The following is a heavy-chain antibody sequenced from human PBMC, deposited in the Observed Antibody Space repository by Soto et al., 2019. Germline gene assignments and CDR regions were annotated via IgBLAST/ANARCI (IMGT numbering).Heavy chain of an antibody. V-gene: IGHV4-31*03. CDR2: IYYSGST. CDR3: ARSPHFDGYNDY. Sequence: QVQLQESGPGLVKPSQTLSLTCTVSGDSISSGGYYWSWIRQHPGKGLEWIAHIYYSGSTYYNPSLKSRVTVSGDTSKNQFSLKLSSVTEADTAVYYCARSPHFDGYNDYWGQGTLVTVSS. CDR1: GDSISSGGYY. J-gene: IGHJ4*02. D-gene: IGHD3-9*01.